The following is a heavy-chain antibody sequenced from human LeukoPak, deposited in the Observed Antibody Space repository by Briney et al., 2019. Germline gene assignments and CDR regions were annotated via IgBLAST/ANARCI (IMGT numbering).Heavy chain of an antibody. D-gene: IGHD3-22*01. V-gene: IGHV1-8*01. J-gene: IGHJ4*02. CDR2: MNPNSGNT. CDR3: ARGPIGYYYDSSGYYNGNDY. CDR1: GYTFTSYD. Sequence: ASVKVSCKASGYTFTSYDINWVRQATGQGLEWMGWMNPNSGNTGYAQKFQGRVTMTRNTSISTAYMELSSLRSEDTAVYYCARGPIGYYYDSSGYYNGNDYWGQGTLVTVSS.